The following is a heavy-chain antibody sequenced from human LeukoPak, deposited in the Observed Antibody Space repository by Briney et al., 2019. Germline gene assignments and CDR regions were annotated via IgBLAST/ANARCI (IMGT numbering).Heavy chain of an antibody. CDR3: TTGGGVYDYVSLH. CDR1: GFTFSNAW. Sequence: GGSLRLSCVASGFTFSNAWMNWVRQAPGKGLEWVGRIKSKSDGGTTDYAAPVKGKFTISRDDSKNTLYLQMNSLKSEDTAVYYCTTGGGVYDYVSLHWGQGALVIDSS. CDR2: IKSKSDGGTT. J-gene: IGHJ1*01. D-gene: IGHD3-16*01. V-gene: IGHV3-15*01.